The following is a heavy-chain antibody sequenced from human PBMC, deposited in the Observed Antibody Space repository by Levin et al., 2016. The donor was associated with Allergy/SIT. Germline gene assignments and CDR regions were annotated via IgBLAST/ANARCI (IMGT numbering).Heavy chain of an antibody. CDR2: ISGSGGST. J-gene: IGHJ4*02. D-gene: IGHD3-22*01. V-gene: IGHV3-23*01. CDR3: AKDAGSHYYDSSHPRGLFEY. Sequence: WIRQPPGKGLEWVSAISGSGGSTYYADSVKGRFTISRDNSKNTLYLQMNSLRAEDTAVYYCAKDAGSHYYDSSHPRGLFEYWGQGTLVTVSS.